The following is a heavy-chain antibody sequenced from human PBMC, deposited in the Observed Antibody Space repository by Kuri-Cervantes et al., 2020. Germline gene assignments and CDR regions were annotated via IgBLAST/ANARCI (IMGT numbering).Heavy chain of an antibody. CDR3: ARESEVEIVAIPSYFDY. CDR2: IKQDGSEK. V-gene: IGHV3-7*01. D-gene: IGHD5-12*01. CDR1: GFTFTRYW. J-gene: IGHJ4*02. Sequence: GESLKISCAASGFTFTRYWMTWFRQAPGKGLEWVANIKQDGSEKYYVDSVKGRFAISRDNAKNSLFLQMNSLRAEDTAVYYCARESEVEIVAIPSYFDYWGQGTLVTVSS.